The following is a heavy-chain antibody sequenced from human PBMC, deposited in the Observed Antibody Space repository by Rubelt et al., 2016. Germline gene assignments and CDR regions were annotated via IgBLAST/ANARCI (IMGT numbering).Heavy chain of an antibody. CDR3: ARFGDLGY. D-gene: IGHD3-10*01. CDR1: GFTFSSYS. J-gene: IGHJ4*02. V-gene: IGHV3-21*01. Sequence: EVQLVESGGGLVKPGGSLRLSCAASGFTFSSYSMNWVRQAPGKGLEWVSSISSGRDTIYAPGAGKGRFTTPRDKARNALYLQRNSLRAEDTAVYYCARFGDLGYWGQGTLVTVSS. CDR2: ISSGRDTI.